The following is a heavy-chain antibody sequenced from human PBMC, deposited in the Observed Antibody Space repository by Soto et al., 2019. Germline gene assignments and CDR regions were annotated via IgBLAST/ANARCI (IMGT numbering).Heavy chain of an antibody. J-gene: IGHJ2*01. CDR2: IIPILGIA. D-gene: IGHD5-18*01. V-gene: IGHV1-69*02. Sequence: QVQLVQSGAEVKKPGSSVKVSCKASGGTFSSYTISWVRQAPGQGLEWMGRIIPILGIANYAQKFQGRVTITADKSTSTAYMELSSLRSEDMAVYYCASRDGYSHWYFDLWGRGTLVTVSS. CDR3: ASRDGYSHWYFDL. CDR1: GGTFSSYT.